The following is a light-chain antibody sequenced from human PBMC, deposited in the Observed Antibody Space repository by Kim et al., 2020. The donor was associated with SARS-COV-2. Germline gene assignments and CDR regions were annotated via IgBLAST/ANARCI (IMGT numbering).Light chain of an antibody. V-gene: IGLV3-21*04. Sequence: APGKTARINCGGNNIGIKSVHWYQQKPGQAPVLVIYYDSDRPSGIPERFSGSNSGNTATLTISRVEDGDEADYYCQVWDSSSDHPVFGGGTQLTVL. CDR1: NIGIKS. CDR2: YDS. CDR3: QVWDSSSDHPV. J-gene: IGLJ3*02.